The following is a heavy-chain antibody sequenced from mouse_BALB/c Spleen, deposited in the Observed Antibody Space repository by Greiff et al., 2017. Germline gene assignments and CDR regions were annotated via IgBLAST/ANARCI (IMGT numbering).Heavy chain of an antibody. CDR1: GFTFSSYA. CDR3: ARGAYPTNYFDY. Sequence: DVMLVESGGGLVKPGGSLKLSCAASGFTFSSYAMSWVRQTPEKRLEWVASISSGGSTYYPDSVKGRFTISRDNARNILYLQMSSLRSEDTAMYYCARGAYPTNYFDYWGQGTTLTVSS. D-gene: IGHD2-10*01. V-gene: IGHV5-6-5*01. J-gene: IGHJ2*01. CDR2: ISSGGST.